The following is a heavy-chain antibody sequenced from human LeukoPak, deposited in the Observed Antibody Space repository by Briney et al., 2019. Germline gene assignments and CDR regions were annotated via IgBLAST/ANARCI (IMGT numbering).Heavy chain of an antibody. J-gene: IGHJ4*02. CDR3: ASGRGTAVASRKSRLGD. D-gene: IGHD6-13*01. V-gene: IGHV1-46*01. CDR2: INPSAGST. CDR1: ERSAGRDK. Sequence: ASVNVSCKMSERSAGRDKMRNSSLAPGQGLEWMGIINPSAGSTSYAQKFQGGVTMTRDTSTSTVYMELSNLRSEDTAVYYCASGRGTAVASRKSRLGDWGQGTLVTVSS.